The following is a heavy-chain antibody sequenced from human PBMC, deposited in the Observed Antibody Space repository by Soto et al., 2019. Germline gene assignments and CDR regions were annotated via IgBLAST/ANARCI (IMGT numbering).Heavy chain of an antibody. CDR2: INPSGGST. CDR3: ARDIRIAAAGDDAFDI. J-gene: IGHJ3*02. V-gene: IGHV1-46*01. CDR1: GYTFTSYY. D-gene: IGHD6-13*01. Sequence: ASVKVSCKASGYTFTSYYTHWVRQAPGQGLEWMGIINPSGGSTSYAQKFQGRVTMTRDTSTSTVYMELSSLRSEDTAVYYCARDIRIAAAGDDAFDIWRQGTMVTVSS.